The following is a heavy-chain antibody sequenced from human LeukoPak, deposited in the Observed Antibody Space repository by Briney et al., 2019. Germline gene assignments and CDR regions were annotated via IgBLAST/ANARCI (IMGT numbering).Heavy chain of an antibody. Sequence: PSQTLSLTCAVSGGSISSGGYSWSWIRQPPGKGLEWIGYIYHSGSTYYNPSLKSRVTISVDRSKNQFSLKLSSVTAADTAVYYCARISIGGVVPAAHAFDLWGRGTLVTVSS. CDR2: IYHSGST. CDR3: ARISIGGVVPAAHAFDL. J-gene: IGHJ2*01. D-gene: IGHD2-2*01. CDR1: GGSISSGGYS. V-gene: IGHV4-30-2*01.